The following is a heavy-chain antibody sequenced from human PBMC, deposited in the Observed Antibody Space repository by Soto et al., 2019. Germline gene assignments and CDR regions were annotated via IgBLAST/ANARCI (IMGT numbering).Heavy chain of an antibody. CDR1: VFTFSSYG. J-gene: IGHJ6*02. D-gene: IGHD6-13*01. CDR3: AKDILVQQLVDYYYYYGMVV. V-gene: IGHV3-30*18. Sequence: QVQLVETGGGVVQPGRSLRLSCAASVFTFSSYGMHWVRQAPGKGLEWVAVISYDGSNKYYADSVKGRFTISRDNSKNTLYLQMNSLRAEDTAVYYCAKDILVQQLVDYYYYYGMVVWGQGTTGTDSS. CDR2: ISYDGSNK.